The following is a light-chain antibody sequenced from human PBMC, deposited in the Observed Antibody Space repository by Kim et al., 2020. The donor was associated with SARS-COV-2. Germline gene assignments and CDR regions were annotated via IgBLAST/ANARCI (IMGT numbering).Light chain of an antibody. CDR3: SSYTSSSTLV. V-gene: IGLV2-14*03. CDR2: DVT. Sequence: GQSITISGTGNGGDVGGYNYVSWYQQHPGKAPKRMIYDVTKRPSGVSNRFSGSKSGNTASLTISGLQAEDEADYCCSSYTSSSTLVFGGGTQLTVL. J-gene: IGLJ2*01. CDR1: GGDVGGYNY.